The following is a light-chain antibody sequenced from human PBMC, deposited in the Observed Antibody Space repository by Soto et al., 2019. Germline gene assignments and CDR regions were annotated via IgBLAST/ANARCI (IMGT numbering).Light chain of an antibody. J-gene: IGLJ3*02. CDR3: CSYARSSTSPV. Sequence: QSVLTQPASVSGSPGQSITISCTGISSDVGSYHLVSWYQHHPGKAPKLMIYEGGKRPSGVSNRFSGSKSGNTASLTISGLQAEDEADYYCCSYARSSTSPVFGGGTKLTVL. V-gene: IGLV2-23*01. CDR1: SSDVGSYHL. CDR2: EGG.